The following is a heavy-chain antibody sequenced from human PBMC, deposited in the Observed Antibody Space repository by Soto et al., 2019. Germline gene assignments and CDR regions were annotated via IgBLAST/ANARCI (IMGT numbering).Heavy chain of an antibody. V-gene: IGHV3-15*01. D-gene: IGHD1-1*01. CDR1: GFTFSNAW. J-gene: IGHJ3*02. CDR2: IKSKTDGGTT. Sequence: GGSLRLSCAASGFTFSNAWMSWVRQAPGKGLEWVGRIKSKTDGGTTDYAAPVKGRFTISRDDSKNTLYLQMNSLKTEDTAVYYCTTDELAPGEDAFDIWGQGTMVTVSS. CDR3: TTDELAPGEDAFDI.